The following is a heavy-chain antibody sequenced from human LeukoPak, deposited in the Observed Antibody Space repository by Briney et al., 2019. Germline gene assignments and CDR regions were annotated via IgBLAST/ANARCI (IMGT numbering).Heavy chain of an antibody. D-gene: IGHD1-14*01. Sequence: PGGSLTLSCAASGFTFSSYAMHWVRQAPGKGLEWVAVISYDGSNKYYADSVKGRFTISRDNSKNTLYLQMNSLRAEDTAVYYCARGSRNLVDYWGQGTLVTVSS. CDR2: ISYDGSNK. V-gene: IGHV3-30-3*01. J-gene: IGHJ4*02. CDR1: GFTFSSYA. CDR3: ARGSRNLVDY.